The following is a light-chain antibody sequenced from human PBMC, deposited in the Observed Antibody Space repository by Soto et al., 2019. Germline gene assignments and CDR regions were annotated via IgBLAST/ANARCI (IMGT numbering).Light chain of an antibody. Sequence: EIVLTQFPDTLSLSPGERATLSCRASQSVSSSYLAWYQQKLGQAPRLLIHGASSRATGIPDRFSGSGSGTDVTLTISRLEPEDFAVYYCQQYVSSHRTFGQGTKV. J-gene: IGKJ1*01. CDR2: GAS. V-gene: IGKV3-20*01. CDR3: QQYVSSHRT. CDR1: QSVSSSY.